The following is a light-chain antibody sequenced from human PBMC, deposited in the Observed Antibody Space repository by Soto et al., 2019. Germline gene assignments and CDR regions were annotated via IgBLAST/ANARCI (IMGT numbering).Light chain of an antibody. Sequence: QSVLTQPPSVSGAPGQRVTISCTGSSSNIGAGYDVHWYQQLPGTAPKLLIYGNSNRPAGVPYRFSGSKSGPSASLAIPGLQAEDEADYYCQSYDRSLSVVFGGGTKLTVL. V-gene: IGLV1-40*01. CDR2: GNS. CDR3: QSYDRSLSVV. CDR1: SSNIGAGYD. J-gene: IGLJ2*01.